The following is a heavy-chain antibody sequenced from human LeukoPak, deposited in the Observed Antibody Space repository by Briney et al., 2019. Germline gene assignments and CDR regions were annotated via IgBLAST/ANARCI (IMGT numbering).Heavy chain of an antibody. CDR1: GFSFGSYR. J-gene: IGHJ4*02. Sequence: GGSLRLSCAASGFSFGSYRMNWVRQAPGKGLEWVASISSNNGYIYYADSVKGRFTISRDNGENSLHLQMNSLRAEDAAVYYCARDLGTRKSIAFADWGQGTLVTVSS. CDR3: ARDLGTRKSIAFAD. V-gene: IGHV3-21*01. CDR2: ISSNNGYI. D-gene: IGHD6-6*01.